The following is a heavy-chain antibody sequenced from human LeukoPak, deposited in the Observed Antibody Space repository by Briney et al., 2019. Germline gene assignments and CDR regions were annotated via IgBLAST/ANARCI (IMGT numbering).Heavy chain of an antibody. J-gene: IGHJ4*02. CDR2: INHSGST. V-gene: IGHV4-34*01. D-gene: IGHD1-26*01. Sequence: PSETLSLTCAVYGGSFSGYYWSWIRQPPGKGLEWIGEINHSGSTNYNPSLKSRVTISVDTSKNQFSLKLSSVTAADTAVYYCARERGGSPDYWGQGTLVTVSS. CDR1: GGSFSGYY. CDR3: ARERGGSPDY.